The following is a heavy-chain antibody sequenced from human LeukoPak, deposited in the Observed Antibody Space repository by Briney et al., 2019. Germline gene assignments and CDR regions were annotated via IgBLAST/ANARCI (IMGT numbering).Heavy chain of an antibody. V-gene: IGHV3-66*01. Sequence: LAGGSLRLSCAASGFTFSSYAMSWVRQAPGKGLEWVSVIYSGGSTYYADSVKGRFTISRDNSKNTLYLQMNSLRAEDTAVYYCARVESAMRGFDYWGQGTLVTVSS. CDR1: GFTFSSYA. J-gene: IGHJ4*02. CDR3: ARVESAMRGFDY. D-gene: IGHD3-16*01. CDR2: IYSGGST.